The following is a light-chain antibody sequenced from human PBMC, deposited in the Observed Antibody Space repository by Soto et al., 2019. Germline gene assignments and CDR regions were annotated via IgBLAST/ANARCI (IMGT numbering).Light chain of an antibody. J-gene: IGLJ2*01. V-gene: IGLV2-14*01. CDR2: EVS. CDR3: SSYTRSSRV. Sequence: QSALTQPASVSGSPGQSITISCTGTSSVVGGYNYVSWYQQHPGKAPKLIIYEVSNRPSGVSNRFSGSRSVDTASLTISGLQAEDEADYYCSSYTRSSRVFGGGTKLTVL. CDR1: SSVVGGYNY.